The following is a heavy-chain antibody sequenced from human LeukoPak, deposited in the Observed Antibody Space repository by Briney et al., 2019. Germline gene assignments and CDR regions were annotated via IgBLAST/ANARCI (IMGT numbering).Heavy chain of an antibody. D-gene: IGHD2-21*02. CDR1: GYTFTSYD. Sequence: GASVKVSCKASGYTFTSYDINWVRQATGQGLEWMGWMNPDSGGTNYAQKFQGRVTMTRDTSISTAYMELSRLRSDDTAVYYCARGKTEHIVVVTAIFFDYWGQGTLVTVSS. J-gene: IGHJ4*02. CDR2: MNPDSGGT. CDR3: ARGKTEHIVVVTAIFFDY. V-gene: IGHV1-2*02.